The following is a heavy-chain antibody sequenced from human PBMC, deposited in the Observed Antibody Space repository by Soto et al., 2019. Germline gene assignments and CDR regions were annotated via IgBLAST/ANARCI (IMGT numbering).Heavy chain of an antibody. D-gene: IGHD5-12*01. CDR2: IWYDGSNK. V-gene: IGHV3-33*01. CDR1: GFTFSSYG. J-gene: IGHJ4*02. CDR3: ARGLATITY. Sequence: QVQLVESGGGVVQPGRSLRLSCAASGFTFSSYGMHWVRQAPGKGLEWVAVIWYDGSNKYYADSVKGRFTISRDNSKNTLYLQMNSLRAEDTAVYYWARGLATITYWGQGTLVTVSS.